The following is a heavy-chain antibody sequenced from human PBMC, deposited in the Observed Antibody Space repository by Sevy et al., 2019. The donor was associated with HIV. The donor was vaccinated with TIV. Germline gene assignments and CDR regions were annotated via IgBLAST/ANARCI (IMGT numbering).Heavy chain of an antibody. J-gene: IGHJ4*02. CDR1: GFTFSTYW. CDR3: VGEGVGGYSYGLDS. CDR2: MKQDGSEK. V-gene: IGHV3-7*01. Sequence: GGSLRLSCAASGFTFSTYWMSWVRQAPGKGLEWVATMKQDGSEKDYVDAVKGRFTISRDNAKNSLYLQMNSLRGEETAVYYCVGEGVGGYSYGLDSWGQGTLVTVSS. D-gene: IGHD5-18*01.